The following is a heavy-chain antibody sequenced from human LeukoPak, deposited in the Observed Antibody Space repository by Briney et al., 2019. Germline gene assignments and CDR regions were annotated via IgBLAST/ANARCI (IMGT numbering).Heavy chain of an antibody. V-gene: IGHV3-23*01. D-gene: IGHD4-17*01. CDR2: ISDIGGST. J-gene: IGHJ4*02. CDR1: GFTFSSYA. Sequence: PGGSLRLSCAASGFTFSSYAMSWVRQAPGKGLEWVSTISDIGGSTSYADSVKGRFTISRDNSKNTLYLQMSSLRAEDTAVYYCARDLLPTGFDYWGQGTLVTVSS. CDR3: ARDLLPTGFDY.